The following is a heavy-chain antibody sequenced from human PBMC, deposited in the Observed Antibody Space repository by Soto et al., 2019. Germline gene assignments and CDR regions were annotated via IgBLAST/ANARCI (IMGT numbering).Heavy chain of an antibody. CDR1: GFTFSGYA. Sequence: PGGSLRLSCADSGFTFSGYAMSWVRQAPGKGLEWVSAISGSGGSTYYADSVKGRFTIARDNSKNTLYLQMNSLRAEDTAVYYCAKVVSALASKYCSGGSCYYTHYYYGMDVWGQGTTVTSP. D-gene: IGHD2-15*01. V-gene: IGHV3-23*01. CDR2: ISGSGGST. CDR3: AKVVSALASKYCSGGSCYYTHYYYGMDV. J-gene: IGHJ6*02.